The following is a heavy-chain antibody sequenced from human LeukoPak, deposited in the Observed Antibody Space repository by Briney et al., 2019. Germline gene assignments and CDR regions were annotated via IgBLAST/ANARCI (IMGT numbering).Heavy chain of an antibody. J-gene: IGHJ3*02. CDR2: ISYDGSNK. CDR3: AKAIEMTTDAFDI. D-gene: IGHD5-24*01. V-gene: IGHV3-30*18. CDR1: GFTFSSYG. Sequence: GGSLRLSCAASGFTFSSYGMHWVRQAPGKGLEWVAVISYDGSNKYYADSVKGRFTISRDNSKNTLYLQMNSLRAEDTAVYYCAKAIEMTTDAFDIWGQGIVVTVSS.